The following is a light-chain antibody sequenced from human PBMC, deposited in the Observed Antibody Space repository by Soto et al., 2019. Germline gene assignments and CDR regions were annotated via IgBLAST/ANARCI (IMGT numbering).Light chain of an antibody. J-gene: IGLJ3*02. CDR3: TSYTRSDIGV. Sequence: QSVLTQPASVSGAPGQSITISCTGTSSDVGGYDFVSWYQQRPGKAPKLIIYDVSNRPSGVSNRFSGSKSGNTASLTISGLQAEDEADYYCTSYTRSDIGVFGGGIKVTVL. V-gene: IGLV2-14*01. CDR2: DVS. CDR1: SSDVGGYDF.